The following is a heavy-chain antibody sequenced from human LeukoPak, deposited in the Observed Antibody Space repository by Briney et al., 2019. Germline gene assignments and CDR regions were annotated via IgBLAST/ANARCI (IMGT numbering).Heavy chain of an antibody. Sequence: GGSLRLSCAASGFTFSSYSMNWVRQAPGKGLEWVSSITSSSSYIYYADSVKGRFTVSRDNSKNILYLQMSGLRAEDTAMYYCARAYIMGATRWFDPWGQGTLVTVSS. CDR3: ARAYIMGATRWFDP. D-gene: IGHD1-26*01. V-gene: IGHV3-21*04. CDR2: ITSSSSYI. J-gene: IGHJ5*02. CDR1: GFTFSSYS.